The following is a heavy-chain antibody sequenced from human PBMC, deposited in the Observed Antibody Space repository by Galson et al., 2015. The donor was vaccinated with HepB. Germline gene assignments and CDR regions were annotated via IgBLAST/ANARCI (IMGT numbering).Heavy chain of an antibody. J-gene: IGHJ4*02. CDR3: ARHKGYGTPHLWDLGY. D-gene: IGHD2-15*01. Sequence: QSGAEVKKPGESLKISCKGSGYSFTSYWIGWVRQMPGKGLEWMGIIYPGDSDTRYSPSFQGQVTIPADKSISTAYLQWSSLKASDTAMYYCARHKGYGTPHLWDLGYWGQGTLVTVSS. V-gene: IGHV5-51*01. CDR1: GYSFTSYW. CDR2: IYPGDSDT.